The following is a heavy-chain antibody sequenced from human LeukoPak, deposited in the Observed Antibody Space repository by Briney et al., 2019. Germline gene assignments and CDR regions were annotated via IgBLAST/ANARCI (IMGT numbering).Heavy chain of an antibody. CDR2: IKQDGSDK. Sequence: GGSLRLSCAASGFTFNNYWMSWVRQAPGKGLEWVANIKQDGSDKYYVDSVRGRFTISRDNAKNSLYLQMNSLRAEDTAVYYCARDSSSWNYYYYGMDVWGQGTTVTVSS. J-gene: IGHJ6*02. D-gene: IGHD6-13*01. V-gene: IGHV3-7*01. CDR3: ARDSSSWNYYYYGMDV. CDR1: GFTFNNYW.